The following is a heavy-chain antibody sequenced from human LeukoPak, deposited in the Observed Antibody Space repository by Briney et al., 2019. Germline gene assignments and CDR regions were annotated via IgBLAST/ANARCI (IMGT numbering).Heavy chain of an antibody. CDR2: ISGSGGST. D-gene: IGHD3-10*01. CDR1: GFTFSSYA. Sequence: GGSLRLSCAASGFTFSSYAMSWVRQAPGKGLEWVSAISGSGGSTYYADSVKGRFTISRDNSKNTLYLQMNSLRAEDTAVYYCGKDPGSGDYYGSGSQYFDYWGQGTLVTVSS. CDR3: GKDPGSGDYYGSGSQYFDY. V-gene: IGHV3-23*01. J-gene: IGHJ4*02.